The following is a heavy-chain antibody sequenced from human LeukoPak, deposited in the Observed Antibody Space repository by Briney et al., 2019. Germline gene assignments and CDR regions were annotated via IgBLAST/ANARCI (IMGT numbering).Heavy chain of an antibody. V-gene: IGHV3-48*01. CDR2: ISSSSSTI. D-gene: IGHD3-10*01. CDR1: GFTVSSNY. Sequence: PGGSLRLSCAASGFTVSSNYMSWVRQAPGKGLEWVSYISSSSSTIYYADSVKGRFTISRDNAKNSLYLQMNSLRAEDTALYYCATYGSGSGTFFDSWGQGTLVTVSS. J-gene: IGHJ4*01. CDR3: ATYGSGSGTFFDS.